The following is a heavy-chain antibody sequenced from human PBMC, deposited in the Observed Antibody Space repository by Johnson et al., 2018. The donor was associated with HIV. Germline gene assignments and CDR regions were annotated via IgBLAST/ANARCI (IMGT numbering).Heavy chain of an antibody. CDR2: INWNGGST. D-gene: IGHD2-21*01. V-gene: IGHV3-20*04. CDR3: ARDVAYCGGDCYSNAFDI. Sequence: VQVVESGGGVIRPGGSLRLSCAASGFTFDDYDMSWVRQAPGMGLEWVSGINWNGGSTGYADSVKGRFTISRDNTKNSLYLQMSSLRDEDTAVYYCARDVAYCGGDCYSNAFDIWGQGTMVTVSS. J-gene: IGHJ3*02. CDR1: GFTFDDYD.